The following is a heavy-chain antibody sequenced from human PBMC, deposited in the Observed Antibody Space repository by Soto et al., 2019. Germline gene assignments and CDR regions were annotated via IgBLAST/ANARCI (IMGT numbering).Heavy chain of an antibody. CDR1: GYSISSSNW. J-gene: IGHJ6*02. V-gene: IGHV4-28*01. CDR3: AKTVGHKNDYYGIDV. D-gene: IGHD1-1*01. CDR2: TYYSGST. Sequence: SETLSLTCAVSGYSISSSNWWGCIRQPPGKGLEWIGFTYYSGSTYNNPSLKSRVTMSVDTSKNQFSLNLSSVTAVDTAVYYCAKTVGHKNDYYGIDVWGQGTTVTVSS.